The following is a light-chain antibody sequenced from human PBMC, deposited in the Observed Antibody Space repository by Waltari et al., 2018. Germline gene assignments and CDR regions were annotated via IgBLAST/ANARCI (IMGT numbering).Light chain of an antibody. CDR1: SSTIAVNP. J-gene: IGLJ2*01. CDR2: GNN. Sequence: QSVLTQPPSASGTPGQTVSISCSGGSSTIAVNPVNWYQQLPGMATKLLINGNNQRPSGCPDRCACSKYGTSASLAIIGLQSEDEADYYCAAWDDSLYGRVFGGGTKLTVL. CDR3: AAWDDSLYGRV. V-gene: IGLV1-44*01.